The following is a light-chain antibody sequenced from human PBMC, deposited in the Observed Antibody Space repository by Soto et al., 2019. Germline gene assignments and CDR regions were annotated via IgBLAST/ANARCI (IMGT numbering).Light chain of an antibody. CDR3: QQYGSSQYT. CDR2: GAS. V-gene: IGKV3-20*01. Sequence: EIVVTQSPGTLSLSPGERATLSCMASQSVSSSYLAWYQQKPGQAPRLLIYGASSRATGIPDRFSGSGSGTDFTLTISRLEPEDFAVYYCQQYGSSQYTFGQGTKRAIK. CDR1: QSVSSSY. J-gene: IGKJ2*01.